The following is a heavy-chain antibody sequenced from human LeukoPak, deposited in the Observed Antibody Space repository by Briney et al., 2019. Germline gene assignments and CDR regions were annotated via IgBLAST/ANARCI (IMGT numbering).Heavy chain of an antibody. D-gene: IGHD3-22*01. Sequence: GGSLRLSCVASGLDFSTYNMNWVRQATGKGLEWVSAISGSGGSTYYADSVKGRFTISRDNSKNTLYLQMNSLRAEDTAVYYCAKLGRRQTYYYDSSGYYPMLCQHWGQGTLVTVSS. CDR2: ISGSGGST. J-gene: IGHJ1*01. CDR3: AKLGRRQTYYYDSSGYYPMLCQH. V-gene: IGHV3-23*01. CDR1: GLDFSTYN.